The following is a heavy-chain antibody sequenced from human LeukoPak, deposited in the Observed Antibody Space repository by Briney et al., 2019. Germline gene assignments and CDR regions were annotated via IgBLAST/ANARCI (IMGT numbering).Heavy chain of an antibody. V-gene: IGHV4-39*01. Sequence: SETLSLTCAVYGGSISSSSYYWGWIRQPPGKGLEWIGSIYYSGSTYYNPSLKSRVTISVDTSKNQFSLKLSFVTAADTAVYYCARHSGSDEHYQLLLGSSCGWFDPWGQGTLVTVSS. J-gene: IGHJ5*02. D-gene: IGHD2-2*01. CDR2: IYYSGST. CDR3: ARHSGSDEHYQLLLGSSCGWFDP. CDR1: GGSISSSSYY.